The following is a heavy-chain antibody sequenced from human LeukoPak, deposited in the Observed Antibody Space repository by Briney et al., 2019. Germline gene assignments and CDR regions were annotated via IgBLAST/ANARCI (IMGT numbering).Heavy chain of an antibody. V-gene: IGHV4-38-2*01. D-gene: IGHD2/OR15-2a*01. CDR1: DYSISHEFY. J-gene: IGHJ4*02. CDR3: KQQVDVPSSIGFFDS. CDR2: VSYGGST. Sequence: SETLSLTCDVSDYSISHEFYWAWIRQPPGKGLEWIASVSYGGSTHYNASLKSRATMSVETSKSQFSLQVRSVTAADTAVYYCKQQVDVPSSIGFFDSWGQGTLVTVSS.